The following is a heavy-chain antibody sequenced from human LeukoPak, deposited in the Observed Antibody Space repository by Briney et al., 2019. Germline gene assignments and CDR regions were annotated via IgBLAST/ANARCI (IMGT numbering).Heavy chain of an antibody. D-gene: IGHD3-22*01. CDR2: ISSSGSTI. CDR1: GFTFSSYG. Sequence: GGSLRLSCAASGFTFSSYGMSWIRQAPGKGLEWVSYISSSGSTIYYADSVKGRFTISRDNAKNSLYLQMNSLRAEDTAVYYCARDGGYYDSSGYFAREPFDYWGQGTLVTVSS. J-gene: IGHJ4*02. V-gene: IGHV3-11*01. CDR3: ARDGGYYDSSGYFAREPFDY.